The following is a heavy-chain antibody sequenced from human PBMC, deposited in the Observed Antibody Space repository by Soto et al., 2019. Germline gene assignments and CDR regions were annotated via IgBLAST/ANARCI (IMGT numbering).Heavy chain of an antibody. CDR2: ISDRGDTT. V-gene: IGHV3-23*01. J-gene: IGHJ4*02. CDR3: AKDKPGTTSFDY. D-gene: IGHD1-1*01. CDR1: GFTISSNA. Sequence: GGSLRLSCAASGFTISSNAMYWVRQAPGKGLEWVSGISDRGDTTRYAGSVKGRFTISRDTSKNTLYLQLNTLRADDTAIYYCAKDKPGTTSFDYWGQGTLVTVSS.